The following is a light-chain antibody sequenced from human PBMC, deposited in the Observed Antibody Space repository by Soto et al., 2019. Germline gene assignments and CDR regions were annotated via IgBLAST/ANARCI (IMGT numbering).Light chain of an antibody. J-gene: IGKJ5*01. CDR2: GAS. V-gene: IGKV3-20*01. Sequence: EIVLTQSPCTLSSSVVERATLSCRASQSVDSNYLAWYQQRPGQAPRLLIYGASSRATGIPDRFSGSGSGTDFTLTISRLEPEDFAVYYCQQYGSPLITFGQGTRLEIK. CDR3: QQYGSPLIT. CDR1: QSVDSNY.